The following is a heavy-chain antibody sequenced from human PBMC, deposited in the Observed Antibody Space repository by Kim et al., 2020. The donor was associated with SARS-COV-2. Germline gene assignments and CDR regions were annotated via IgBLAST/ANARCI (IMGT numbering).Heavy chain of an antibody. CDR1: GGSMHTSGYY. CDR3: TRRNSDWNDAFDV. J-gene: IGHJ3*01. V-gene: IGHV4-39*01. CDR2: VHDSGSP. Sequence: SETLSLICSVSGGSMHTSGYYWGWIRQPPGQGLEWIGSVHDSGSPYYNPSLKSRLTISADTSRGQFSLNLHPVSAATTAKYYWTRRNSDWNDAFDVWGQG. D-gene: IGHD1-1*01.